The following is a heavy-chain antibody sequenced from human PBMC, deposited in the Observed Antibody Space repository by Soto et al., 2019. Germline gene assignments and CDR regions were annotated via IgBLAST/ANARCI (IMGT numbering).Heavy chain of an antibody. Sequence: SETLSLTCSVSGDSLIGYYWSWIRQPAGKGLEWIGRVYNSGRTNSNPSLKDRVTMSVDLSKNQFSLKMTSVTAADTAVYYCARDRLESLTYGIDVWGQGTTVTAP. V-gene: IGHV4-4*07. CDR2: VYNSGRT. J-gene: IGHJ6*02. CDR3: ARDRLESLTYGIDV. CDR1: GDSLIGYY. D-gene: IGHD3-10*01.